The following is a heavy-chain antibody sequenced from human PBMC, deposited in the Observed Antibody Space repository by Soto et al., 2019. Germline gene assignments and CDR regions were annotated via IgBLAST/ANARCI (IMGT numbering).Heavy chain of an antibody. CDR2: MNPNSGNT. Sequence: QVQLVQSGAEVKKPGASVKVSCKASGYTFTSYDINWVRQATGQGLEWMGWMNPNSGNTGYAQKFQGRVTMTRNTSISTAYMELSSLRSEYTAVYYCARGGCSGGSCYQNYYYYYGMDVWGQGTTVTVSS. D-gene: IGHD2-15*01. CDR3: ARGGCSGGSCYQNYYYYYGMDV. CDR1: GYTFTSYD. V-gene: IGHV1-8*01. J-gene: IGHJ6*02.